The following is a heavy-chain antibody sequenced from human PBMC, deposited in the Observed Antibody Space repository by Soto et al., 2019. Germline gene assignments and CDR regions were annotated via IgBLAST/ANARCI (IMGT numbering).Heavy chain of an antibody. D-gene: IGHD6-6*01. V-gene: IGHV3-30*18. CDR3: AKDQAARPRNYYYYGMDV. Sequence: QVQLVESGGGVVQPGRSLRLSCAASGFTFSSYGMHWVRQAPGKGLEWVAVISYDGSNKYYADSVKGRFTISRDNSKNTLYLQMNSLRAEDTAVYYCAKDQAARPRNYYYYGMDVWGQGTTVTVSS. J-gene: IGHJ6*02. CDR2: ISYDGSNK. CDR1: GFTFSSYG.